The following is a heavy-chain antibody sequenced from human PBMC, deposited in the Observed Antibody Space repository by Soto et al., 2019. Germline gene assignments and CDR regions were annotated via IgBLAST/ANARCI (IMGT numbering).Heavy chain of an antibody. J-gene: IGHJ5*02. D-gene: IGHD2-2*01. V-gene: IGHV1-2*02. CDR1: GYTFTGYC. CDR2: INPNSGDT. Sequence: ASVKVSCKASGYTFTGYCIHWVRQAPGQGLEWMGWINPNSGDTNYAQNFHDRVTMTTDTSISTAYMELSSLTSDDTATYFCAREYCSYLVARRAQYSFDPWGPGILVTVSS. CDR3: AREYCSYLVARRAQYSFDP.